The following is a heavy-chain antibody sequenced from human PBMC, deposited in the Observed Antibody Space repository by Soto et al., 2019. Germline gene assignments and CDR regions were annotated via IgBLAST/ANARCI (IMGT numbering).Heavy chain of an antibody. V-gene: IGHV4-59*12. D-gene: IGHD3-16*01. CDR3: ARGPPFH. Sequence: SETLSLTCTVYGGSINSYYWHWIRQSPGKGLEWIGYIYHSGNTYYNPSLKSRVTISVDRSKNQFSLKLSSVTAADTAVYYCARGPPFHWGQGTLVTVSS. CDR1: GGSINSYY. CDR2: IYHSGNT. J-gene: IGHJ4*02.